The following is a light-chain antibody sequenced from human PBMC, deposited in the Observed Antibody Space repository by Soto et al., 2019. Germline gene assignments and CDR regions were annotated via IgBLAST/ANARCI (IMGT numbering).Light chain of an antibody. V-gene: IGKV3-15*01. Sequence: EVLVTQSPATLSVSPGEGVTLSCRASQSVSTDLAWYQQKPGQAHRLLIYGAYIRAIGVQDRFSGSGSGTEFTLTIRSLQSEDFAVYYCQQYNNWPITFGQGTRLEIK. CDR1: QSVSTD. CDR2: GAY. CDR3: QQYNNWPIT. J-gene: IGKJ5*01.